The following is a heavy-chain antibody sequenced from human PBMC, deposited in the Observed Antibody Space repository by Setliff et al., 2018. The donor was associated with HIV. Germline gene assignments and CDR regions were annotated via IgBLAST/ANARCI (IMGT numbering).Heavy chain of an antibody. CDR2: INWDSNTI. D-gene: IGHD1-26*01. V-gene: IGHV3-43D*03. J-gene: IGHJ6*03. CDR3: ARDVSLVGTTTYYYYMDV. CDR1: GFKFDDSP. Sequence: AGGSLRLSCAASGFKFDDSPMHCVRQAPGKGLEWVSLINWDSNTIYYADSVRGRFRVSRDNRRNFLYLQMNSLTAEDTAVYYCARDVSLVGTTTYYYYMDVWGKGTTVTVSS.